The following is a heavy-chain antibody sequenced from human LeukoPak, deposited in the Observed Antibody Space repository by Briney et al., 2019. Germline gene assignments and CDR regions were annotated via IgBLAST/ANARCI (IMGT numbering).Heavy chain of an antibody. Sequence: SETLSLTCAVDGGSFSGYYWSWVRQPPGKGLEWIGEINHSGSTNYNPSLKSRVAISVDTSKNQFSLKLSSVAAADTAVYYCARRPTQGGYCSGGSCYGPDIWGQGTMVTVSS. CDR3: ARRPTQGGYCSGGSCYGPDI. J-gene: IGHJ3*02. CDR2: INHSGST. CDR1: GGSFSGYY. V-gene: IGHV4-34*01. D-gene: IGHD2-15*01.